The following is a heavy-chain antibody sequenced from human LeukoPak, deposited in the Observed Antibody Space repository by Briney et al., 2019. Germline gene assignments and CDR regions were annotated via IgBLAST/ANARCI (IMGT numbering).Heavy chain of an antibody. CDR3: ARILGTDEGADY. Sequence: GGSLRLSCAASGFTFSGYWMTWVRQSPGKGREGGADIKQDRVDKHYVASATSSFPLSRLNAKNSLYLQMHRLRVEDTALYFCARILGTDEGADYWGRGTLVTVSS. J-gene: IGHJ4*02. V-gene: IGHV3-7*01. CDR1: GFTFSGYW. D-gene: IGHD1-7*01. CDR2: IKQDRVDK.